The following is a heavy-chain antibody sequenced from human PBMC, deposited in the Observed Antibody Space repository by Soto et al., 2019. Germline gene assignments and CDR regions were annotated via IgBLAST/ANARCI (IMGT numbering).Heavy chain of an antibody. CDR3: AKRGVVSPAYYFDS. D-gene: IGHD3-10*01. Sequence: EVQLLESGGGLVQPGGSLRLSCAASGFTFSGFGMFWVRQAPGKGLEWVSIISSSGGSATYADSVKGRFTISRDNSKKTLYLQMNSLRAEDAAVYHCAKRGVVSPAYYFDSWGQGTLVTVSS. V-gene: IGHV3-23*01. CDR2: ISSSGGSA. CDR1: GFTFSGFG. J-gene: IGHJ4*02.